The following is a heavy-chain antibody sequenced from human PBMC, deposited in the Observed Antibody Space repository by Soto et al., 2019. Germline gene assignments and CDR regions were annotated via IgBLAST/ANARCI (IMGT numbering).Heavy chain of an antibody. J-gene: IGHJ5*02. Sequence: GGSLRLSCAASGFTFSSYWMHWVRQAPGKGLVWVSRINSDGSSTSYADSVKGRFTISRDNAKNTLYLQMNSLRAEDTAVYYCARDRYGQQLDNWFDPWGQGTLVTVSS. V-gene: IGHV3-74*01. CDR3: ARDRYGQQLDNWFDP. CDR2: INSDGSST. D-gene: IGHD6-13*01. CDR1: GFTFSSYW.